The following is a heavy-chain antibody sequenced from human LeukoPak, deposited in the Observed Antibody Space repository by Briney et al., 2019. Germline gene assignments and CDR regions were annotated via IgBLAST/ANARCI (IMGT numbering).Heavy chain of an antibody. D-gene: IGHD3-16*01. V-gene: IGHV3-30*02. CDR3: AKDTPLCYFDY. CDR2: IRYEGSNK. Sequence: TGGSLRLSCAASGFTFSFYWMSWVRQAPGKGLEWVAFIRYEGSNKYYADSVKGRFTISRDNSKNTLHLQMNSLRADDTAVYYCAKDTPLCYFDYWGQGTLVTVSS. J-gene: IGHJ4*02. CDR1: GFTFSFYW.